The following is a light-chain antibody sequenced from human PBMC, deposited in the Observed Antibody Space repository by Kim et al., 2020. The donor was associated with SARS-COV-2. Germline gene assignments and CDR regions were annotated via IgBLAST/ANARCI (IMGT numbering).Light chain of an antibody. CDR2: RNS. CDR1: SANIGDNE. Sequence: GHSVTRSWYGSSANIGDNEVYWCQQLPGAAPKLLIYRNSQRPSGVPDRFSGSASDTSASLAISGLRSEDEANYYCAAWDDSLSGWVFGGGTKLTVL. J-gene: IGLJ3*02. V-gene: IGLV1-47*01. CDR3: AAWDDSLSGWV.